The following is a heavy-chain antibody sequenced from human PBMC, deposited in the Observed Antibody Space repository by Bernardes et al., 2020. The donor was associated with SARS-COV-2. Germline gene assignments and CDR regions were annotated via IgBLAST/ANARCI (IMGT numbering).Heavy chain of an antibody. D-gene: IGHD3-16*01. CDR1: GFTFNNFA. Sequence: SCKASGFTFNNFAMSWVRQVRGRGLEWVSGINAVGDTYYADSVKGRFTISTDSSKQMLFLQMNSLRAEDTAIYYCAKDYMEGGATQLFDYWGQGTLVTVSS. CDR2: INAVGDT. J-gene: IGHJ4*02. V-gene: IGHV3-23*01. CDR3: AKDYMEGGATQLFDY.